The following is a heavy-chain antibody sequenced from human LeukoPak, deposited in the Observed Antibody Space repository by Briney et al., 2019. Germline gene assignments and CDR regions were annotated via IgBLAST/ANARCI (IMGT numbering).Heavy chain of an antibody. V-gene: IGHV6-1*01. CDR1: GDSVSNNSAI. CDR2: TYYRSKWSN. CDR3: ARSSNLHYFDY. Sequence: SQTLSLTCAISGDSVSNNSAIWIWIRQSPSRGPQWLGRTYYRSKWSNDYAVSVKSRITLNVDTSKNQFSPQLNSVTPEDTAVYYCARSSNLHYFDYWGQGTQVTVSS. J-gene: IGHJ4*02.